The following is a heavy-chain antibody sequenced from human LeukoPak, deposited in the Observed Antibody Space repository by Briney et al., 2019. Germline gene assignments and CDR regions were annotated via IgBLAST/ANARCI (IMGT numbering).Heavy chain of an antibody. Sequence: PGRSLRLSCAASGFTFSSYAMHWVRQAPGKGLEWVAVISYDGSNKYYADSVKGRFTISRDNSKNTLYLQMNSLRAEDTAVYYCARVTSNYYDRSGYYYWGQGTLVTVSS. D-gene: IGHD3-22*01. CDR2: ISYDGSNK. V-gene: IGHV3-30-3*01. J-gene: IGHJ4*02. CDR3: ARVTSNYYDRSGYYY. CDR1: GFTFSSYA.